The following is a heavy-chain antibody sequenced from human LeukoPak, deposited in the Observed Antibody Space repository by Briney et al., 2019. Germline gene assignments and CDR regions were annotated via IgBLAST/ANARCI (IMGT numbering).Heavy chain of an antibody. CDR1: GFTFSSYG. D-gene: IGHD3-22*01. J-gene: IGHJ4*01. CDR2: ISYDGSNK. CDR3: AKDGVGVYDSSGFVDY. Sequence: GRSLRLSCAASGFTFSSYGMHWVRQAPGKGLEWVAVISYDGSNKYYADSVKGRFTISRDNSKNTLYLQMNSLRAEDTAVYYWAKDGVGVYDSSGFVDYCGHRALVTASS. V-gene: IGHV3-30*18.